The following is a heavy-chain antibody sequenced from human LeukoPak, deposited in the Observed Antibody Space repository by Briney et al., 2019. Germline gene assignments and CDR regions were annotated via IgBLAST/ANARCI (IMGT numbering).Heavy chain of an antibody. D-gene: IGHD3-22*01. J-gene: IGHJ5*02. CDR2: ISGGGGST. CDR3: AKGYYYDTSGYYSVDL. Sequence: PGGSLRLSCAASGFTFSNYVMSWVRQAPGKGLERVSAISGGGGSTYYADSVRGRFTISRDNSKNMLYLQMNSLRAEDTAVYYCAKGYYYDTSGYYSVDLWGQGTLVTVSS. CDR1: GFTFSNYV. V-gene: IGHV3-23*01.